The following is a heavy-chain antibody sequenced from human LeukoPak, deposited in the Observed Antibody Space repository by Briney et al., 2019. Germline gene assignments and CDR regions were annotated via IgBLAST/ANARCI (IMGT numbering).Heavy chain of an antibody. CDR3: AREGYYDSSGHPTFDP. D-gene: IGHD3-22*01. J-gene: IGHJ5*02. V-gene: IGHV4-31*03. CDR2: IYYSGST. Sequence: SETLYLTCNVSGGSISSGGYYWSWSRQHPGKGLEWIGYIYYSGSTYYNLSLKSRVTISVDTSTNQFSLRLSSVTAADPSVYYCAREGYYDSSGHPTFDPWGQGNLVTVSS. CDR1: GGSISSGGYY.